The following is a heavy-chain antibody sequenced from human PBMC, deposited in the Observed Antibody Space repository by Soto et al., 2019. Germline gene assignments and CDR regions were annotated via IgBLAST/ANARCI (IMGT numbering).Heavy chain of an antibody. V-gene: IGHV4-30-4*01. J-gene: IGHJ4*02. D-gene: IGHD3-3*01. CDR1: GGSICSGDYY. Sequence: SETLSLTCTVSGGSICSGDYYWSWIRQPPGKGLEWIGYIYYSGSTYYNPSLKSRVTISVDTSKNQFSLKLSSVTAADTAVYYCARANYDFWSGYSYYFDYWGQGTLVTVSS. CDR2: IYYSGST. CDR3: ARANYDFWSGYSYYFDY.